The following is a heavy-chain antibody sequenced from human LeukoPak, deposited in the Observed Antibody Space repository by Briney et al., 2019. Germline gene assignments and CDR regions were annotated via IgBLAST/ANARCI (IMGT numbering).Heavy chain of an antibody. Sequence: GGSLRLSCAASGFTFSSYEMNWVRQAPGKGLEWVSYISSSGSTIYYADSVKGRFTISRDNAKNSLYLQMNSLRAEDTAVYYCARDRPGIVGANRGFDYWAREPWSPSPQ. CDR3: ARDRPGIVGANRGFDY. CDR2: ISSSGSTI. CDR1: GFTFSSYE. D-gene: IGHD1-26*01. J-gene: IGHJ4*02. V-gene: IGHV3-48*03.